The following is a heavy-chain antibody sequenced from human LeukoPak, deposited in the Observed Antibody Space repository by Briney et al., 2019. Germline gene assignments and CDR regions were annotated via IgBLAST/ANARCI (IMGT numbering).Heavy chain of an antibody. Sequence: KPSETLSLTCAVYGGSFSGYCWSWIRQPPGKGLEWIGEINHSGSTNYNPSLKSRVTISVDTSKNQFSLKLSSVTASDTAVYYCARHLRSGAVDYWGQGTLVTVSS. V-gene: IGHV4-34*01. D-gene: IGHD4-17*01. CDR1: GGSFSGYC. J-gene: IGHJ4*02. CDR3: ARHLRSGAVDY. CDR2: INHSGST.